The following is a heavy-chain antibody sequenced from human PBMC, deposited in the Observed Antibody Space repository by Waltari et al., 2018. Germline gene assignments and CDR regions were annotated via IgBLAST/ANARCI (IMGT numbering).Heavy chain of an antibody. CDR3: ARQSGIAAAGTPPRYDYGMDV. J-gene: IGHJ6*02. D-gene: IGHD6-13*01. V-gene: IGHV4-39*01. CDR2: IYYVGGT. Sequence: QLQLQESGPGLVKPSETLSLTCTVSGGSISSSSYYWGRIRQPPGKGLEWIGSIYYVGGTYYNPALKIRVTIAVDTSKNQFSLKLSSVTAADPAVYYCARQSGIAAAGTPPRYDYGMDVWGQGTTVTVSS. CDR1: GGSISSSSYY.